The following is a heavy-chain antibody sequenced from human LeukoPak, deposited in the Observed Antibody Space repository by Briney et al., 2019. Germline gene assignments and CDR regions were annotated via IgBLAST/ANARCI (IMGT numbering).Heavy chain of an antibody. CDR2: ISPRSGDT. CDR3: ARGREIHGGSDTKLDDY. V-gene: IGHV1-2*02. J-gene: IGHJ4*02. D-gene: IGHD3-10*01. Sequence: SVKVSCKASGYSFTDYYMHWVRQAPGQGLEWMGWISPRSGDTSYAQKFQGRVTMTRDTSINTVDMDLSGLTSDDTAVFYCARGREIHGGSDTKLDDYWGLGTLVTVSS. CDR1: GYSFTDYY.